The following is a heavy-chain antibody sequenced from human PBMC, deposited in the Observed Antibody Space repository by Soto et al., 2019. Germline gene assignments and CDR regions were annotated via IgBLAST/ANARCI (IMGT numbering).Heavy chain of an antibody. CDR1: GFTFSSYW. J-gene: IGHJ6*03. Sequence: GGSLRLSCAASGFTFSSYWMSWVRQAPGKGLEWVANIKQDGSEKYYVDSVKGRFTISRDNAKNSLYLQMNSLRAEDTAVYYCARDGAVVVPAPTGGDYYYYYMDVWGKGTTVTVSS. CDR3: ARDGAVVVPAPTGGDYYYYYMDV. V-gene: IGHV3-7*01. CDR2: IKQDGSEK. D-gene: IGHD2-2*01.